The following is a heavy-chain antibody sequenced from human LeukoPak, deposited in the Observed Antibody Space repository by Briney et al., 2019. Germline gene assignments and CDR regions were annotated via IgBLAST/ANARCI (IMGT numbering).Heavy chain of an antibody. V-gene: IGHV3-21*01. CDR1: GFTFSSYS. D-gene: IGHD3-10*01. J-gene: IGHJ5*02. CDR3: ARGARYYGSGSPNWFDP. Sequence: GGSLRLSCAASGFTFSSYSMNWVRQAPGKGLEWVSSISSSSSYIYYADSVKGRFTISRDNAKNSLYLQMNSLRAEDTAVYYCARGARYYGSGSPNWFDPWGQGTLVTVSS. CDR2: ISSSSSYI.